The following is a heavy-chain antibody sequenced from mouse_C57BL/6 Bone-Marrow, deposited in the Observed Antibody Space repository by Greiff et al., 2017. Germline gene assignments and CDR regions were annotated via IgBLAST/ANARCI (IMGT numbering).Heavy chain of an antibody. Sequence: VKLMESGPGLVPPSQSLSITCTVSGFSLTSSGVHWVRPSPGKGLEWLGVIWRGGSTDSNAAFMSRLSITKDNSKSQVVFKMNSLQADDTAIYYCAKFDGYPYAMDYWGQGTSVTVSS. D-gene: IGHD2-3*01. CDR3: AKFDGYPYAMDY. CDR1: GFSLTSSG. CDR2: IWRGGST. V-gene: IGHV2-5*01. J-gene: IGHJ4*01.